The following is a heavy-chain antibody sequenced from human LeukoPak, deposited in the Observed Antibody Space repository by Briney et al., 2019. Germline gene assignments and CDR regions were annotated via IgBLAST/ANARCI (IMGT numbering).Heavy chain of an antibody. CDR1: GFTFSTYG. CDR3: ARDIYDSSGHKYFDY. Sequence: PGRSLRLSCAASGFTFSTYGMHWVRQAPGKGLEWVAVIWNDGSNKYSADSVKGRFTISRDNSKNTLYLQMNSLRAEDTAVYYYARDIYDSSGHKYFDYWGQGTLVTVSS. CDR2: IWNDGSNK. D-gene: IGHD3-22*01. V-gene: IGHV3-33*01. J-gene: IGHJ4*02.